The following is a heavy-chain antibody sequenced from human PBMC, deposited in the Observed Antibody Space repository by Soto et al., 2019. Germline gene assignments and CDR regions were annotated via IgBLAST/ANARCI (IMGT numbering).Heavy chain of an antibody. CDR2: INPNSGDT. CDR3: ARVSVYYDSSGSVDY. J-gene: IGHJ4*02. V-gene: IGHV1-2*02. CDR1: GYTFTGYY. D-gene: IGHD3-22*01. Sequence: GASVKVSCKASGYTFTGYYMHWVRQAPGQGLEWMGWINPNSGDTNYAQKFQGRVTMTRDTSISTAYMELSRLRSDDTAVYYCARVSVYYDSSGSVDYWGQGTLFTVSS.